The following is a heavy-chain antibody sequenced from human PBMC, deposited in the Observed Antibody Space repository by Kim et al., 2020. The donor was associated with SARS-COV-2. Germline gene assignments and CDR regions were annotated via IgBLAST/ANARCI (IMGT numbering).Heavy chain of an antibody. CDR3: AREMVGTAMGD. CDR1: GFTVSSNY. Sequence: GGSLRLSCAASGFTVSSNYMSWVRQAPGKGLEWVSVIYSGGSTYYADSVKGRFTISRDNSKNMLYLQMNSLRAEDTAVYYCAREMVGTAMGDWGQGTLVTVSS. CDR2: IYSGGST. J-gene: IGHJ4*02. V-gene: IGHV3-53*01. D-gene: IGHD5-18*01.